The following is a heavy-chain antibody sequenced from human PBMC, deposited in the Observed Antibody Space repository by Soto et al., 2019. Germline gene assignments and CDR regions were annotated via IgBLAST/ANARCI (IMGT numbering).Heavy chain of an antibody. CDR3: ARNYYGSGSYYETRNWFDP. Sequence: QVQLVQSGAEVKKPGSSVKVSCKASGGTFSSYAISWVRQAPGQGLEWMGGIIPIFGTANYGQKFQGRVTITADESTSTAYMELSSLRSEDTAVYYCARNYYGSGSYYETRNWFDPWGQGTLVTVSS. CDR2: IIPIFGTA. CDR1: GGTFSSYA. V-gene: IGHV1-69*01. D-gene: IGHD3-10*01. J-gene: IGHJ5*02.